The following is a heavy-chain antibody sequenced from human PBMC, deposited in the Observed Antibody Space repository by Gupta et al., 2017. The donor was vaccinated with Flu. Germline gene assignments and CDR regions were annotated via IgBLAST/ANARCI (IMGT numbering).Heavy chain of an antibody. V-gene: IGHV4-34*01. D-gene: IGHD4-17*01. CDR2: INHSGGP. Sequence: RQPPGKGLEWIGEINHSGGPNYNPSLKSRVTISVDTSKNQFSLKLSSVTAADTAVYYCARVIYGDYYYGLDVWGQGTTVTVSS. CDR3: ARVIYGDYYYGLDV. J-gene: IGHJ6*02.